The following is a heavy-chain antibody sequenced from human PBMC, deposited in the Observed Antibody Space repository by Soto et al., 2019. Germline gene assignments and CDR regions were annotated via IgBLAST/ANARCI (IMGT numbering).Heavy chain of an antibody. D-gene: IGHD1-20*01. CDR2: IIPIFATA. CDR3: ARSITGTVSYYYGMDV. CDR1: GGTFSSYA. Sequence: QVQLVQSGAEVKKPGSSVKVSCKASGGTFSSYAISWVRQAPGQGLEWRGGIIPIFATADYAQKFQGRVTITADESTSTAYMELSSLRSADTAVYYCARSITGTVSYYYGMDVWGQGTTVTVSS. V-gene: IGHV1-69*12. J-gene: IGHJ6*02.